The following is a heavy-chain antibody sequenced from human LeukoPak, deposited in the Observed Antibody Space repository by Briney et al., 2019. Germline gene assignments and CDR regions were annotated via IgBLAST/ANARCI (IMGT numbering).Heavy chain of an antibody. CDR1: GFTFSSYG. V-gene: IGHV3-33*01. CDR2: IWYDGSNK. D-gene: IGHD3-10*01. CDR3: ARDLLSYYYGSGLDY. J-gene: IGHJ4*02. Sequence: GGSLRLSCAASGFTFSSYGMHWVRQAPGKGLEWVAVIWYDGSNKYYADPVKGRFTISRDNSKNTLCLQMNSLRAEDTAVYYCARDLLSYYYGSGLDYWGQGTLVTVSS.